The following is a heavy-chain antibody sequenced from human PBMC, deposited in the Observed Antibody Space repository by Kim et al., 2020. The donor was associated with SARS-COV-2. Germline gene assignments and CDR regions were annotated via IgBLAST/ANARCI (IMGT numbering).Heavy chain of an antibody. CDR1: GGSISSGGYY. D-gene: IGHD3-10*01. CDR2: IYYSGST. J-gene: IGHJ4*02. CDR3: ARGHYYYGSGSYSYFDY. V-gene: IGHV4-31*03. Sequence: SETLSLTCTVSGGSISSGGYYWSWIRQHPGKGLEWIGYIYYSGSTYYNPSLKSRVTISVDTSKNQFSLKLSSVTAADTAVYYCARGHYYYGSGSYSYFDYWGQGTLVTVSS.